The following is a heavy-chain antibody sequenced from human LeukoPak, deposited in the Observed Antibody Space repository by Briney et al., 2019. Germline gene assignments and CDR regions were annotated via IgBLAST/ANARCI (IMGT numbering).Heavy chain of an antibody. J-gene: IGHJ6*03. CDR1: GFTFSSYA. CDR3: ARDLSSSGSSHPYYYYYYMDV. V-gene: IGHV3-30-3*01. D-gene: IGHD2-15*01. Sequence: GSLRLSCAASGFTFSSYAMHWVRQAPGKGLEWVAVISYDGSNKYYADSVKGRFTISRVNSKNTLYLQMNSLRAEDTAVYYCARDLSSSGSSHPYYYYYYMDVWGKGTTVTVSS. CDR2: ISYDGSNK.